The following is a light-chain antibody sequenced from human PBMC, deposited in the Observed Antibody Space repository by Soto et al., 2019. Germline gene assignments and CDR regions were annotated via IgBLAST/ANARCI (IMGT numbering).Light chain of an antibody. CDR3: ASYTTTSTRV. CDR1: SSDVGAYDY. Sequence: QSALTQPASVSGSPGRSIAISCTGTSSDVGAYDYVSWYQQHPDKAPKLMIYEVSNRPSGVSDRFSGSKSVNTATLTISGLQAEDEADYYCASYTTTSTRVFGTGTRSPS. J-gene: IGLJ1*01. CDR2: EVS. V-gene: IGLV2-14*03.